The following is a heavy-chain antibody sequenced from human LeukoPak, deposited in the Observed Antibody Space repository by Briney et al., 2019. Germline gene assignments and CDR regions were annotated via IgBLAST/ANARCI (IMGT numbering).Heavy chain of an antibody. V-gene: IGHV1-8*01. J-gene: IGHJ5*02. CDR1: GYTFTSYD. Sequence: ASVKVSCKASGYTFTSYDINWVRQATGQGLEWMGWMNPNSGNTGYAQKFQGRVTMTRDTSISTAYMELSRLRSDDTAVYYCARDRIRSLSCSSTSCYNGWFDPWGQGTLVTVSS. CDR3: ARDRIRSLSCSSTSCYNGWFDP. D-gene: IGHD2-2*01. CDR2: MNPNSGNT.